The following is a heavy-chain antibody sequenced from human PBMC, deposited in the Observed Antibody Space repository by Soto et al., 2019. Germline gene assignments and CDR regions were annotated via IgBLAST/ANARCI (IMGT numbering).Heavy chain of an antibody. D-gene: IGHD2-2*01. CDR1: GFTFSYYG. Sequence: QVQLVESGGGVVQPGGSLRLSCAASGFTFSYYGFHWVRQAPGKGLEWVAVMHTGGNEKYYVDSVKGRFTVYRDDSRNMVYLEMSGLRAEDTAEYFCARDADTTCHYRHFDLWGRGALVAVS. CDR3: ARDADTTCHYRHFDL. CDR2: MHTGGNEK. V-gene: IGHV3-33*08. J-gene: IGHJ4*02.